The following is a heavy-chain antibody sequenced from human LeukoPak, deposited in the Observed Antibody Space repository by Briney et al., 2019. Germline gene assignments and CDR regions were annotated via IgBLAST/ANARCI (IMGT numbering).Heavy chain of an antibody. J-gene: IGHJ3*02. Sequence: GGSLRLSCAASGFTVSSNYMSWVRQAPGKGLEWVSVIYSGGSTYYADSVKGRFTISRDNSKNTLYLQMNSLRAEDTAVYYCARGSHRLWFGELGAFDIWGQGTMVTVSS. CDR2: IYSGGST. CDR1: GFTVSSNY. V-gene: IGHV3-66*01. CDR3: ARGSHRLWFGELGAFDI. D-gene: IGHD3-10*01.